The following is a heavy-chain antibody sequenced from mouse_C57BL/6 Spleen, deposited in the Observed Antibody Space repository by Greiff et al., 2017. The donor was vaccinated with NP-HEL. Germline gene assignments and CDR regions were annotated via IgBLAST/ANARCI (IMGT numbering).Heavy chain of an antibody. CDR1: GYTFTSYG. V-gene: IGHV1-81*01. CDR2: IYPRSGNT. CDR3: ARWDYYGSSSRWYFDV. D-gene: IGHD1-1*01. Sequence: QVQLQQSGAELARPGASVKLSCKASGYTFTSYGISWVKQRTGQGLEWIGEIYPRSGNTYYNAKFKGKATLTADKSSSTAYMELRSLTSEDSAVYFCARWDYYGSSSRWYFDVWGTGTTVTVSS. J-gene: IGHJ1*03.